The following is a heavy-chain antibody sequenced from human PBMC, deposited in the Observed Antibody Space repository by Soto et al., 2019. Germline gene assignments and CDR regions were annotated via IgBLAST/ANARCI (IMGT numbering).Heavy chain of an antibody. CDR1: GFTVSSNY. Sequence: EVQLVESGGGLVQPGGSLRLSCAASGFTVSSNYMSWVRQAPGKGLEWVSVIYSGGSTYYADSVKGRFSISRHNPKNTLYLQMNRLRADDTAVYYGARQTNIVASFDPWGQGTLVTVSS. CDR2: IYSGGST. J-gene: IGHJ5*02. CDR3: ARQTNIVASFDP. D-gene: IGHD5-12*01. V-gene: IGHV3-53*04.